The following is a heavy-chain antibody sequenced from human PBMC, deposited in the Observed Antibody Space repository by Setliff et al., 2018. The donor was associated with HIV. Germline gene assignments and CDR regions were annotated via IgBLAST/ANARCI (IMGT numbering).Heavy chain of an antibody. CDR1: GYTFTSYA. D-gene: IGHD3-10*01. J-gene: IGHJ4*02. Sequence: GASVKVSCKASGYTFTSYAMNWVRQAPGQGLGWMGWINTNTGNPTYAQGFTGRFVFSLDTSVSTAYLQISSLKAEDTAVYYCARDPRGYYYGSGSYYRYYCDYWGQGTLVTVSS. CDR2: INTNTGNP. CDR3: ARDPRGYYYGSGSYYRYYCDY. V-gene: IGHV7-4-1*02.